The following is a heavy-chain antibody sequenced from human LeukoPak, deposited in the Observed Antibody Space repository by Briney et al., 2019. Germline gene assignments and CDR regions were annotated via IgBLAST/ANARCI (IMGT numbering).Heavy chain of an antibody. CDR3: ASAGIAVAGPPSFDY. CDR2: INSDGSST. D-gene: IGHD6-19*01. CDR1: GFTFSSYW. V-gene: IGHV3-74*01. Sequence: GGSLRLSCAASGFTFSSYWMHWVRQAPGKGLVWVSRINSDGSSTSYADSVKGRFTISRDNSKNTLYLQMNSLRAEDTAVYYCASAGIAVAGPPSFDYWGQGTLVTVSS. J-gene: IGHJ4*02.